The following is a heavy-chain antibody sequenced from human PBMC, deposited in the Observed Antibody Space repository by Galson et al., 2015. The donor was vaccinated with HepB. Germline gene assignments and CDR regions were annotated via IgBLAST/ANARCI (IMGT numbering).Heavy chain of an antibody. CDR1: GFTFSSYS. CDR3: ASDGDSYGDIY. V-gene: IGHV3-48*04. J-gene: IGHJ4*02. CDR2: ISSSSSTI. Sequence: SLRLSCAASGFTFSSYSMNWVRQAPGKGLEWVSYISSSSSTIYYADSVKGRFTISRDNAKNSLYLQMNSLRAEDTAVYYCASDGDSYGDIYWGQGTLVTVSS. D-gene: IGHD5-18*01.